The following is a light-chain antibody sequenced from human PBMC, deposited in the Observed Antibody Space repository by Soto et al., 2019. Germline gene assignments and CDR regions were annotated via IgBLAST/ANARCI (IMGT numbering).Light chain of an antibody. CDR1: QTISSY. J-gene: IGKJ1*01. V-gene: IGKV1-39*01. CDR3: QQSSRTPWT. CDR2: AAS. Sequence: DIQMTQSSASLSASVGDRVTITCRASQTISSYLNWYQKKPGKAPTLLIYAASTLQSGVPSRFSGSRSGTDFTLTISSLQPEDFASYYCQQSSRTPWTFGQGTKVEIK.